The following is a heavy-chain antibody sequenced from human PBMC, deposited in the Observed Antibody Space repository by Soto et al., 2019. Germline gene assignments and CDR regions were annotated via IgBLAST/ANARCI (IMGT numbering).Heavy chain of an antibody. Sequence: PSETLSLTCAIYGGSFSGYYWSWIRQPPGKGLEWIGEINHSGSTNYNPSLKSRVTISVDTSKNQFSLKLSSVTAADTAVYYCARGVKYDYVWWSYRYVPWFDPWGQGTLVTVSS. D-gene: IGHD3-16*02. V-gene: IGHV4-34*01. CDR3: ARGVKYDYVWWSYRYVPWFDP. J-gene: IGHJ5*02. CDR1: GGSFSGYY. CDR2: INHSGST.